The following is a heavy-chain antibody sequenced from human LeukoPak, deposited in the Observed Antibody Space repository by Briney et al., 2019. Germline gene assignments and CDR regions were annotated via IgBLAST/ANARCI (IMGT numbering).Heavy chain of an antibody. CDR3: ARGADYGAPGDYGMDV. Sequence: KPSETLSLTCTVSGGSISSSSYHWVWIRQPPGKGLEWIGYIYYSGSTNYNPSLKSRVTISVDTSKNQFSLKLSSVTAADTAVYYCARGADYGAPGDYGMDVWGQGTTVTVSS. CDR2: IYYSGST. J-gene: IGHJ6*02. D-gene: IGHD4-17*01. CDR1: GGSISSSSYH. V-gene: IGHV4-61*05.